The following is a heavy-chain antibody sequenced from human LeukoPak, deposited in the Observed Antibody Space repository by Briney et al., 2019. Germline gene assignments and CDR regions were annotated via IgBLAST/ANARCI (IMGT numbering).Heavy chain of an antibody. CDR3: AKAESPINRYNWNDKRRPYGMDV. CDR1: GFTFRSYG. Sequence: GRSLRLSCAASGFTFRSYGMHWVRQAPGKGLEWVAVISYDGSNKYYADSVKGRFTISRDNCKNTLYLQMNSLRAEDTAVYYCAKAESPINRYNWNDKRRPYGMDVWGQGTTVTVSS. J-gene: IGHJ6*02. CDR2: ISYDGSNK. D-gene: IGHD1-20*01. V-gene: IGHV3-30*18.